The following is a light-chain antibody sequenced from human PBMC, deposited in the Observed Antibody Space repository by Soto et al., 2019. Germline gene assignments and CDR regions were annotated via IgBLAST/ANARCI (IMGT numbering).Light chain of an antibody. V-gene: IGKV1-9*01. CDR1: QGISGD. Sequence: IQLTQSPSSLSASVGDRVTITCRASQGISGDLAWYQQKPGKAPKLLIYAASTLQSGVPSRFSGGGSGTDFTLTINTLQPEDFATYYCQQLNNYPRTLGPGTKVDMK. CDR3: QQLNNYPRT. J-gene: IGKJ3*01. CDR2: AAS.